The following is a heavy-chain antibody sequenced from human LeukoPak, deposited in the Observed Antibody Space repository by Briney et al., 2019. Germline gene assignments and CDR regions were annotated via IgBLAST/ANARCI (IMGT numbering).Heavy chain of an antibody. Sequence: PSETLSLTCAVYGGSFSGYYWSWIRQPPGKGLEWIGEISHSGSTNYNPSLKSRVTISVDTSKNQFSLKLSSVTAADTAVYYCARSGSRKKINDYWGQGTLVTVSS. CDR1: GGSFSGYY. D-gene: IGHD1-14*01. V-gene: IGHV4-34*01. CDR3: ARSGSRKKINDY. CDR2: ISHSGST. J-gene: IGHJ4*02.